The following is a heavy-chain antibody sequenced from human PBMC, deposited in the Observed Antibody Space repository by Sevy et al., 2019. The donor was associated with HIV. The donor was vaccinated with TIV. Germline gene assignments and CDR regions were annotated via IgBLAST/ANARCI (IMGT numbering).Heavy chain of an antibody. V-gene: IGHV3-30-3*01. CDR2: ISYDGSNK. CDR1: GFTFSSYA. Sequence: GGSLRLSCAASGFTFSSYAMHWVRQAPGKGLEWVAVISYDGSNKYYADSVKGRFTISRDNSKNTLYLQMNCLRAEDTAVYYWAREYTMMAPRACDYSGQGTLVTVSS. D-gene: IGHD3-22*01. J-gene: IGHJ4*02. CDR3: AREYTMMAPRACDY.